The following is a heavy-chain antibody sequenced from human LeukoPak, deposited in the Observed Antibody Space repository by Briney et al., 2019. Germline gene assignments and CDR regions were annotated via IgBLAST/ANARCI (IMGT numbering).Heavy chain of an antibody. CDR3: ARLRPDYYDSTGYYAQRGEFDY. Sequence: GESLKIPCKGSGYSFTSYWIGWVRQMPGKGLEWMGVIYPGDSDTRYSPSFQGQVTISADKSISTAYLQWSSLKASDTAMYYCARLRPDYYDSTGYYAQRGEFDYWGQGTLVTISS. J-gene: IGHJ4*02. CDR2: IYPGDSDT. V-gene: IGHV5-51*01. CDR1: GYSFTSYW. D-gene: IGHD3-22*01.